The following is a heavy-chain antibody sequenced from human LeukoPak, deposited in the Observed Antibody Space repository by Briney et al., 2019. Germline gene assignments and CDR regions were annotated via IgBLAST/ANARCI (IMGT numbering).Heavy chain of an antibody. CDR2: IFHSGNT. CDR1: GGSFSGYY. V-gene: IGHV4-34*01. J-gene: IGHJ4*02. CDR3: ATGWILGATLTY. D-gene: IGHD1-26*01. Sequence: PSETLSLTCAVYGGSFSGYYWGWIRQPPGKGLEWIGTIFHSGNTYYNPSLKSRVTISVDTSKNQFSLKLSSVTAADTAVYYCATGWILGATLTYWGQGTLVTVSS.